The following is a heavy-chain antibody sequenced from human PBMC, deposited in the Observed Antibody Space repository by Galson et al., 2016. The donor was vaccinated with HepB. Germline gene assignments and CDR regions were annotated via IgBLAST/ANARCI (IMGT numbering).Heavy chain of an antibody. CDR2: INPDGGGT. Sequence: SGYTFTSCNVHWVRQAPGQGLEWMGFINPDGGGTASAQKFRGRVTMTRDTSTSTVYMELSSLTSEDTAVYYCAIIMTTPGAFDYWGQGTLVTFSS. J-gene: IGHJ4*02. V-gene: IGHV1-46*03. D-gene: IGHD3-16*01. CDR3: AIIMTTPGAFDY. CDR1: GYTFTSCN.